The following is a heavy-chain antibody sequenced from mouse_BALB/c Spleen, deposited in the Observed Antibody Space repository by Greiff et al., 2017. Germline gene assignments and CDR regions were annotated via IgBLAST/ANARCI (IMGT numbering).Heavy chain of an antibody. Sequence: QVQLKESGAELVRPGTSVKVSCKASGYAFTNYLIEWVKQRPGQGLEWIGVLNPGSGGTNYNEKFKGKATLTADKSSSTAYMQLSSLTSDDSAVYFCARSYDSAWFAYWGQGTLVTVSA. CDR2: LNPGSGGT. J-gene: IGHJ3*01. CDR1: GYAFTNYL. V-gene: IGHV1-54*01. CDR3: ARSYDSAWFAY. D-gene: IGHD2-4*01.